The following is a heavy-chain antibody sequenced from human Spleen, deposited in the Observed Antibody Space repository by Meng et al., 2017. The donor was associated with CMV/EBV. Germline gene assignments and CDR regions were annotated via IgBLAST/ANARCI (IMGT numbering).Heavy chain of an antibody. CDR1: GFTFSSYE. Sequence: GESLKISCAASGFTFSSYEMNWVRQAPGKGLEWVSYISSSGSTIYYADSVKGRFTISRDNAKNSLYLQMNSLRAEDTGVYYCARDPGGSVYSSSWDLDYWGQGALVTVSS. V-gene: IGHV3-48*03. CDR3: ARDPGGSVYSSSWDLDY. CDR2: ISSSGSTI. D-gene: IGHD6-13*01. J-gene: IGHJ4*02.